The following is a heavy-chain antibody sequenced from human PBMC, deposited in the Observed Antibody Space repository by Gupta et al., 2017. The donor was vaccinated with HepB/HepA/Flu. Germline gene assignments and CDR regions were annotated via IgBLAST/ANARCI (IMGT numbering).Heavy chain of an antibody. D-gene: IGHD2-2*01. V-gene: IGHV3-7*01. CDR1: GFTFSSYW. J-gene: IGHJ6*02. Sequence: EVQLVESGGGLVQPGGSLRLSCAASGFTFSSYWMRWVRQAPGKGLEWVANIKQDGSEKYYVDSVKGRFTISRDNAKNSLYLQMNSLRAEDTAVYYCARDGEYCSSTSCPKTYYYGMDVWGQGTTVTVSS. CDR3: ARDGEYCSSTSCPKTYYYGMDV. CDR2: IKQDGSEK.